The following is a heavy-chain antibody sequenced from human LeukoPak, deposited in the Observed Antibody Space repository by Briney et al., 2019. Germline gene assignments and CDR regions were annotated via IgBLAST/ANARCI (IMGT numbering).Heavy chain of an antibody. D-gene: IGHD1-26*01. CDR1: GFTFSSYA. J-gene: IGHJ3*02. V-gene: IGHV3-23*01. CDR3: AKVRMRNSGSYRDAFDI. Sequence: PGGSLRLSCAASGFTFSSYAMSWVRQAPGKGLEWVSAISGSGGSTYYADSVEGRFTISRDNSKNTLYLQMNSLRAEDTAVYYCAKVRMRNSGSYRDAFDIWGQGTMVTVSS. CDR2: ISGSGGST.